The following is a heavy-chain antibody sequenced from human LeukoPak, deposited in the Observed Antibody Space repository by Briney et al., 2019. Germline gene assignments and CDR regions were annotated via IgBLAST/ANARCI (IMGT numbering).Heavy chain of an antibody. V-gene: IGHV4-38-2*02. D-gene: IGHD3-10*01. Sequence: PSETLSLTCTVSDYPISSDYYWGWIRQPPGKGLEWIGNIYHTGSTYYNPSLRSRVTISGDTSKNQFSLNLTSVTAADTALYYCARVHFYYYYMDVWGKGTTVTVSS. CDR3: ARVHFYYYYMDV. CDR2: IYHTGST. J-gene: IGHJ6*03. CDR1: DYPISSDYY.